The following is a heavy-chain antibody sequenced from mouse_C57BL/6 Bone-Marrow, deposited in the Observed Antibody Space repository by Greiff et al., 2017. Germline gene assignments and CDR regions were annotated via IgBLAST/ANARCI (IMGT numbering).Heavy chain of an antibody. Sequence: EVQVVESGGDLVKPGGSLKLSCAASGFTFSSYGMSWVRQTPDKRLEWVATISSGGSYPYYPDSVTGRFTISRDNAKNTLYLQMSSLKSEDTAMYYCARDGYGPYYAMDYWGQGTSVTVSS. CDR3: ARDGYGPYYAMDY. D-gene: IGHD2-2*01. CDR2: ISSGGSYP. V-gene: IGHV5-6*01. J-gene: IGHJ4*01. CDR1: GFTFSSYG.